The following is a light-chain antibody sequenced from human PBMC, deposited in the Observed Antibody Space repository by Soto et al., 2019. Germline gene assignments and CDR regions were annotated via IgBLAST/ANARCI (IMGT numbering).Light chain of an antibody. Sequence: DIVLTQSPGTLSLSPGERVTLSCRASQSINNYLAWYQQKHGQAHRLLIYDASNRATGIPSRFSGRGSGTDFTLRISGLEPEDFATYYCQQRAGWPYTFGQGTRLEIK. CDR1: QSINNY. V-gene: IGKV3-11*01. J-gene: IGKJ2*01. CDR3: QQRAGWPYT. CDR2: DAS.